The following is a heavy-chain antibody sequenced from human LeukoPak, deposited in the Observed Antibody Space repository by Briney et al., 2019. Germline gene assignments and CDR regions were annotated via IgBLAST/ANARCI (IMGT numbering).Heavy chain of an antibody. CDR1: GYSISSGYY. D-gene: IGHD2-2*01. CDR3: ARVGYCIGTTCYAPRY. J-gene: IGHJ4*02. Sequence: PSETLSLTFTVSGYSISSGYYWGWIRQPPGKGLEWIASIYHSGSTFYNRSLKSRVTISVDTSKNQFSLKLTSVTAADTAVYYCARVGYCIGTTCYAPRYWGQGTLVTVSS. CDR2: IYHSGST. V-gene: IGHV4-38-2*02.